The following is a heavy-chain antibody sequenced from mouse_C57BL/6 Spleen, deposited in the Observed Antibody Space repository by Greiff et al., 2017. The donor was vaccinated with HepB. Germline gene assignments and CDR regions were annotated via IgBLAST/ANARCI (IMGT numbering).Heavy chain of an antibody. CDR2: IDPSDSYT. CDR1: GYTFTSYG. J-gene: IGHJ2*01. D-gene: IGHD2-13*01. Sequence: QVQLQQPGAELVRPGTSVKLSCKASGYTFTSYGMHWVKQRPGQGLEWIGVIDPSDSYTNYNQKFTGKATLTVDTSSSTAYMQLSSLTSEDYAVYYCARRVRYFDYWGQGTTLTVSS. CDR3: ARRVRYFDY. V-gene: IGHV1-59*01.